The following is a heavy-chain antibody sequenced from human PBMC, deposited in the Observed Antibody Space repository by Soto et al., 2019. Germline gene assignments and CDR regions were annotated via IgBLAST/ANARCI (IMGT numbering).Heavy chain of an antibody. CDR2: ISSSSSYT. CDR3: ARELAVAGFDY. CDR1: GFTFSDYY. D-gene: IGHD6-19*01. V-gene: IGHV3-11*06. Sequence: GGSLRLSCAASGFTFSDYYMSWIRQAPGKGLEWVSYISSSSSYTNYADSVKGRFTISRDNAKNSLYLQMNGLRAEDTAVYYCARELAVAGFDYWGQGTLVTVSS. J-gene: IGHJ4*02.